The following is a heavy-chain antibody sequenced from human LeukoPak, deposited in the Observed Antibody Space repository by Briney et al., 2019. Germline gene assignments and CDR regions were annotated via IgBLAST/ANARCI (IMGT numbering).Heavy chain of an antibody. CDR2: IYHSGST. D-gene: IGHD6-13*01. Sequence: SETLSLTCAVSGGSISSGGYSWSWIRQPPGKGLEWIGYIYHSGSTYSTPSLKRRVTISVDRSKNQFSLKLSSVPAADTAVYYCARALAAADPPDYYYYYGMDVWGQGTTVTVSS. CDR1: GGSISSGGYS. CDR3: ARALAAADPPDYYYYYGMDV. V-gene: IGHV4-30-2*01. J-gene: IGHJ6*02.